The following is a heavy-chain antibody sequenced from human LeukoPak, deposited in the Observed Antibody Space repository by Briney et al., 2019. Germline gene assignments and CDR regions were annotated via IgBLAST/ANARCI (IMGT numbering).Heavy chain of an antibody. V-gene: IGHV3-48*04. J-gene: IGHJ6*03. CDR2: IGRSGDRTT. CDR1: GFTFSIYS. Sequence: GGSLRLSCAASGFTFSIYSLNWVRQAPGKGLEWVAYIGRSGDRTTKYADSVKGRFTISRDNVENSLILLMNSLRAEDTAVYYCARDVGAYSGYDFYMDVWGKGTTVTVSS. CDR3: ARDVGAYSGYDFYMDV. D-gene: IGHD5-12*01.